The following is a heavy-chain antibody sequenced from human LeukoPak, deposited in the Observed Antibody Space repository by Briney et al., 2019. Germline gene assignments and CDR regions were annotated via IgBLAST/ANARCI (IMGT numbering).Heavy chain of an antibody. V-gene: IGHV4-34*01. Sequence: SETLSLTCAVYGRSFSGYYWSWIRQPPGKGLEWIGEINHSGSTNYNPSLKSRVTISVDTSKNQFSLKLSSVTAADTAGYYYARLLGGYFDCLTDYSGQGTLVTVSS. CDR3: ARLLGGYFDCLTDY. CDR2: INHSGST. D-gene: IGHD3-9*01. CDR1: GRSFSGYY. J-gene: IGHJ4*02.